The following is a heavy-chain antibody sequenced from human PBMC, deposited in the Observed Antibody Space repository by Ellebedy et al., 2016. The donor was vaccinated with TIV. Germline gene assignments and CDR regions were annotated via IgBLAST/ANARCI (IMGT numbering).Heavy chain of an antibody. V-gene: IGHV4-59*12. CDR3: ARAGIAAAGTGLDP. J-gene: IGHJ5*02. Sequence: SETLSLXXTVSGGSISSYYWSWIRQPPGKGLEWIGYIYYSGSTNYNPSLKSRVTISVDKSKNQFSLKLSSVTAADTAVYYCARAGIAAAGTGLDPWGQGTLVTVSS. D-gene: IGHD6-13*01. CDR1: GGSISSYY. CDR2: IYYSGST.